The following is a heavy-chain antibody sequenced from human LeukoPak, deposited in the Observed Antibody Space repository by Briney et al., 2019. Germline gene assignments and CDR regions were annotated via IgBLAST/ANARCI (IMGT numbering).Heavy chain of an antibody. Sequence: PGGSLRLSCAASGFTFSSYSMNWVRQAPGKGLEWVSSISSSSSYIYYADSVKGRFTISRDNAKNSLYLQMNSLRAEDTAVYYCARVDCGGDCYADDYWGQGTLVTVSS. CDR3: ARVDCGGDCYADDY. D-gene: IGHD2-21*02. J-gene: IGHJ4*02. CDR2: ISSSSSYI. CDR1: GFTFSSYS. V-gene: IGHV3-21*01.